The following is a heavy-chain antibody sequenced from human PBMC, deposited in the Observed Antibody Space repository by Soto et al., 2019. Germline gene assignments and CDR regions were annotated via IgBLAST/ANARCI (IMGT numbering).Heavy chain of an antibody. CDR2: IWYDGSNK. Sequence: QVQLVESGGGVVQPGRSLRLSCAASGFTFSSYGMHWVRQAPGKGLEWVAVIWYDGSNKYYADSVKGRFTISRDNSKNTLYLQMNSLRAEDTAVYYCARDVVAARATQHYYYYYGMDVWGQGTTVTVSS. CDR3: ARDVVAARATQHYYYYYGMDV. V-gene: IGHV3-33*01. CDR1: GFTFSSYG. D-gene: IGHD6-6*01. J-gene: IGHJ6*02.